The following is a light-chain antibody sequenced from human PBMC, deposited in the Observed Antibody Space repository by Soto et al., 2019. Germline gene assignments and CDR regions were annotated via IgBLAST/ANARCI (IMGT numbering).Light chain of an antibody. CDR2: AAS. J-gene: IGKJ4*01. CDR1: QAISIY. Sequence: IQLTQSPSSLSASVGDRVTITCRASQAISIYLAWYQQEPGKAPKRLIYAASTLQSGVPSWFSGSGSGTDFTLSISSLQPEDFATYYCQQVNAYPSTFGGGTKVEIK. V-gene: IGKV1-9*01. CDR3: QQVNAYPST.